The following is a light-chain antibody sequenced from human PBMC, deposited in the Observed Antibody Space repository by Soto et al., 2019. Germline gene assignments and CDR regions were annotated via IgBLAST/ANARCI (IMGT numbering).Light chain of an antibody. CDR1: QSVRSSY. CDR2: GAS. V-gene: IGKV3-20*01. Sequence: EIVLTQSPGTRSLSPGGRATLSCRAIQSVRSSYLAWYQQRPGQAPRLLIFGASFRATGIPDRFSGSGSGTDFTLTISRLEPEDFAVYYCQHYGSPLTFGGGTKVEIK. J-gene: IGKJ4*01. CDR3: QHYGSPLT.